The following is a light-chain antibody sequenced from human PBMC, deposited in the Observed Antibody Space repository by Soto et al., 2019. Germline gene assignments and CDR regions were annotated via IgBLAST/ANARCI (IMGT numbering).Light chain of an antibody. CDR1: QSISSW. CDR2: KAS. Sequence: DIQMTQSPSTLSASVGDRVTITCRASQSISSWLAWYQQKPGKAPKLLIYKASSLESGVPSRFSGSGSGTEFTLTISSLRPDDFATYYCQHYNTSSPYTFGQGTKLEIK. J-gene: IGKJ2*01. V-gene: IGKV1-5*03. CDR3: QHYNTSSPYT.